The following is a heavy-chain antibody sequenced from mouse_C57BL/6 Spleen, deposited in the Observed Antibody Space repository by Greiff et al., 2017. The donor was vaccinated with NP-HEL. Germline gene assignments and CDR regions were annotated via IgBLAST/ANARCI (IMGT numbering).Heavy chain of an antibody. J-gene: IGHJ4*01. V-gene: IGHV5-6*01. Sequence: EVKLMESGGDLVKPGGSLKLSCAASGFTFSSYGMSWVRQTPDKRLEWVATISSGGSYTYYPDSVKGRFTISRDNAKNTLYLQMSSLKSEDTAMYYCASQLGNYAMDYWGQGTSVTVSS. D-gene: IGHD3-3*01. CDR1: GFTFSSYG. CDR2: ISSGGSYT. CDR3: ASQLGNYAMDY.